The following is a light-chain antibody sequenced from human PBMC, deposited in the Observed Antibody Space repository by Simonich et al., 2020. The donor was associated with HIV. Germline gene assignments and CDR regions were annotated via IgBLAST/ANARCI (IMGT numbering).Light chain of an antibody. Sequence: EIVLTQSPGTLALSPGDRATLSCRASQSVSSYLAWYPQKPGQAPRLLIYDASNRATGIPARFSGSGSGTNFTLTISSLEPEDFAVYYCQLRSNWPPTFGQGTKVEIK. V-gene: IGKV3-11*01. CDR1: QSVSSY. J-gene: IGKJ1*01. CDR2: DAS. CDR3: QLRSNWPPT.